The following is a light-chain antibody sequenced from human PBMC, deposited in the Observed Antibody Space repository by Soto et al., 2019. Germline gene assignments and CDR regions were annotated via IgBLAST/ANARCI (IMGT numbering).Light chain of an antibody. CDR1: SSDVGGYNY. V-gene: IGLV2-14*01. CDR2: DVS. CDR3: SSYTGSSTLYV. Sequence: QSALTQPASVSGSPGQSITISCTGTSSDVGGYNYVSWYQQHPGKAPKLMIYDVSNRPSGVSNRFSGSKSGNTASLTISGLQAEYEADYYCSSYTGSSTLYVFGTGTKLTVL. J-gene: IGLJ1*01.